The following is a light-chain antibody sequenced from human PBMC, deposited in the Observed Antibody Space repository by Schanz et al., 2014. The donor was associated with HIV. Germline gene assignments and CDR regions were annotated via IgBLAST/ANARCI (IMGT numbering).Light chain of an antibody. J-gene: IGKJ1*01. CDR1: QSVSSSY. CDR2: GAS. V-gene: IGKV3-20*01. CDR3: QQYDSYPGT. Sequence: EIVLTQSPGSLSLSPGGRATLSCRASQSVSSSYIGWYQQKPGQAPRLLIYGASIRATGIPDRFSGSGSGTEFTLTISSLQPDDSASYYCQQYDSYPGTFGQGTQVEIK.